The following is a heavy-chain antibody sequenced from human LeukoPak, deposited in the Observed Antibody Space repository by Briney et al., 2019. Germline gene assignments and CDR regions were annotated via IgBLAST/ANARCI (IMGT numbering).Heavy chain of an antibody. CDR1: GFTFSSYS. Sequence: GGSLRLSCAASGFTFSSYSMNWVRQAPGKGLEWVSSISSNSSYIYYADSVKGRFTISRDNAKNSLYLQMNSLRAEDTAVYYCARDRCSGGSCYSDYYYGMDVWGQGTTVTVSS. V-gene: IGHV3-21*01. CDR2: ISSNSSYI. CDR3: ARDRCSGGSCYSDYYYGMDV. D-gene: IGHD2-15*01. J-gene: IGHJ6*02.